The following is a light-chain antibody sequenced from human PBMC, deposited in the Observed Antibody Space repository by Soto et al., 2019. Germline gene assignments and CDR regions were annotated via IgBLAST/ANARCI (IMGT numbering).Light chain of an antibody. CDR3: QQYDNIRVT. V-gene: IGKV1-33*01. CDR1: RDITNY. J-gene: IGKJ5*01. CDR2: DAS. Sequence: DIQMTQSPSSLSASVGDRVTITCQASRDITNYLNWYQQKPGKAPKLLISDASILETGVPSRFSGSGSGTDSTFIISSLQPEDIATYYCQQYDNIRVTFGQGTRLEIK.